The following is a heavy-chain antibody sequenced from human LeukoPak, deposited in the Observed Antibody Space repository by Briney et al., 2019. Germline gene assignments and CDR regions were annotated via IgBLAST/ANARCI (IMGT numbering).Heavy chain of an antibody. D-gene: IGHD3-3*01. J-gene: IGHJ2*01. CDR1: GGSISSYY. Sequence: PSETLSLTCTVSGGSISSYYWSWIRQPPGKGLEWIGYIYYSGSTSYNPSLESRVTISVDTSKNQFSLKLSSVTAADTAVYYCARAGVVSNPNSYWFFDLWGRGTLVTVSS. V-gene: IGHV4-59*01. CDR2: IYYSGST. CDR3: ARAGVVSNPNSYWFFDL.